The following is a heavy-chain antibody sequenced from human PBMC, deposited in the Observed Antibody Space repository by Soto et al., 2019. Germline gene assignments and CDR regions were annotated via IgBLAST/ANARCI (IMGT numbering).Heavy chain of an antibody. Sequence: GGSLRLSCAASGFTFSNAWMSWVRQAPGKGLEWVGRIKSKTDGGTTDYAAPVKGRSTISRDDSKNTLYLQMNSLKTEDTAVYYCTIPLTYYYDSSGYRQGFDYWGQGTLVTVSS. V-gene: IGHV3-15*01. CDR1: GFTFSNAW. CDR3: TIPLTYYYDSSGYRQGFDY. D-gene: IGHD3-22*01. J-gene: IGHJ4*02. CDR2: IKSKTDGGTT.